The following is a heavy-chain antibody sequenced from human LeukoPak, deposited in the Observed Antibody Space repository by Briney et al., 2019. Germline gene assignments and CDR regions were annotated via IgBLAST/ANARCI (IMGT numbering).Heavy chain of an antibody. J-gene: IGHJ4*02. V-gene: IGHV1-18*01. Sequence: ASVKVSCKASGYTFTRYGITWVRQAPGQGLEWMGWISAYNGNTKYAQKVQGRVTVTTDTSTSTVYMELSSLRSKDTAIYYCARSSRLGGFDYWGQGTLVTVSS. CDR1: GYTFTRYG. D-gene: IGHD3-16*01. CDR2: ISAYNGNT. CDR3: ARSSRLGGFDY.